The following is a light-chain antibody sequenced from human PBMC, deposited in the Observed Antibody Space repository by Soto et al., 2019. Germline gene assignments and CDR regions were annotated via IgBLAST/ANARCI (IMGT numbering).Light chain of an antibody. V-gene: IGLV1-40*01. CDR3: QSYESSLSDDV. Sequence: QSVLTQPPSVSGAPGQRGTISCNGSSSNIGAGYDVHWYQQLPGTAPKLLIYGNSNRPSGVPDRFSGSKSGTSASLAITGLQAEDEADYCCQSYESSLSDDVFGPGTKVTVL. J-gene: IGLJ1*01. CDR1: SSNIGAGYD. CDR2: GNS.